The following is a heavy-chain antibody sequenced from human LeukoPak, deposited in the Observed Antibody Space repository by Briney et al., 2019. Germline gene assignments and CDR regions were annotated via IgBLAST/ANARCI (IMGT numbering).Heavy chain of an antibody. CDR1: GFTVSSNY. D-gene: IGHD6-19*01. J-gene: IGHJ4*02. Sequence: GGSLRLSCAASGFTVSSNYMSWVRQAPGKGLEWVSVIYSGGSTYYADSVKGRFTISRDNSKNTLYLQMNSLRAEDTAVYYCARDPPPVYSSGWYGIWGQGTLVTVSS. CDR3: ARDPPPVYSSGWYGI. CDR2: IYSGGST. V-gene: IGHV3-66*01.